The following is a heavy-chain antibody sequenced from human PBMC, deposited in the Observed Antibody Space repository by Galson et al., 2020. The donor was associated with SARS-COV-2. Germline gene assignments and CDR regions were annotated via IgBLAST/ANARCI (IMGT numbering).Heavy chain of an antibody. CDR1: GLSLNAYA. Sequence: GESLKISCAVSGLSLNAYALSWVRLAPGRGLEWVSIISSSGANTYYADSVKGRFTVSRDNSEKTIYLQMNTLRADDTAVYYCATYRAFGGYDGGGFWGQGTLVTVSS. V-gene: IGHV3-23*01. CDR3: ATYRAFGGYDGGGF. CDR2: ISSSGANT. J-gene: IGHJ4*02. D-gene: IGHD5-12*01.